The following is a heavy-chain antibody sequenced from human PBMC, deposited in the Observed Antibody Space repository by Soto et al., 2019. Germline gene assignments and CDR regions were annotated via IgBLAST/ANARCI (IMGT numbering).Heavy chain of an antibody. Sequence: PSETLSLTCAVYGGSFSGYYWSWIRQPPGKGLEWIGEINHSGSTNYNPSLKSRVTISVDTSKNQFSLKLSSVTAADTAVYYCGRGFSASGDYVYYYYYMDVWGKGTTVTVSS. CDR2: INHSGST. V-gene: IGHV4-34*01. D-gene: IGHD4-17*01. CDR1: GGSFSGYY. CDR3: GRGFSASGDYVYYYYYMDV. J-gene: IGHJ6*03.